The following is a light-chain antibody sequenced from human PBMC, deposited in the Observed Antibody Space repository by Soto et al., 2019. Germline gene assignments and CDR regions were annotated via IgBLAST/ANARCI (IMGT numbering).Light chain of an antibody. J-gene: IGLJ2*01. Sequence: SYELTQPPSVSVAPGQTATFICGGDNIGYKTVHWYQQTPAQAPVLVVYDDSGRPSGIPERFSGCNSGNTATRTINRVEGGDEADYYWQVWDSGSDLFGGGTKLTVL. V-gene: IGLV3-21*02. CDR1: NIGYKT. CDR3: QVWDSGSDL. CDR2: DDS.